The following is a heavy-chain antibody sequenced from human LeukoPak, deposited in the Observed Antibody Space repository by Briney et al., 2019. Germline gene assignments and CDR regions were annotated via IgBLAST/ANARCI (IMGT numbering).Heavy chain of an antibody. CDR3: ARGGYGGVFDY. D-gene: IGHD4-23*01. V-gene: IGHV3-43D*04. J-gene: IGHJ4*02. CDR1: GFDFDGYM. Sequence: GGSLRLSCAASGFDFDGYMMHWVRQVPGKGLEWASLISWDGGTTNYADSVKGRFTISRDNSKNSLYFLMNDLTAEDTAFYYCARGGYGGVFDYWGQGTLVTVSS. CDR2: ISWDGGTT.